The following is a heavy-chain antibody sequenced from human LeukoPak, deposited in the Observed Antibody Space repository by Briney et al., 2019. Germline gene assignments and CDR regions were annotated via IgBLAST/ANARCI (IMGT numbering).Heavy chain of an antibody. CDR2: INPSSGST. CDR1: GYTFTSYY. CDR3: ARGFYYDTGGFYPGGDY. J-gene: IGHJ4*02. V-gene: IGHV1-46*01. D-gene: IGHD3-22*01. Sequence: ASVKVSCKASGYTFTSYYMHWVRQAPGQGLEWMGIINPSSGSTTYAQKFQARVTMTRDTSTNTVYVELSSLRSEDTAVYYCARGFYYDTGGFYPGGDYWGQGTLVTVSS.